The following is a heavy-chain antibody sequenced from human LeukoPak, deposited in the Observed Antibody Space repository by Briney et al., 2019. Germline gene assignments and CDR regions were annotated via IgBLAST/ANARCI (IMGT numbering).Heavy chain of an antibody. D-gene: IGHD2-2*01. CDR2: IIPIFGTA. CDR3: ARDSGTTFRGEDY. J-gene: IGHJ4*02. CDR1: GGTFSSYA. V-gene: IGHV1-69*13. Sequence: GASVKVSCKASGGTFSSYAISWVRQAPGQGLEWMGGIIPIFGTANYAQKFQGRVTITADESTSTAYMELSSLRSEDAAVYYCARDSGTTFRGEDYWGQGTLVAVSS.